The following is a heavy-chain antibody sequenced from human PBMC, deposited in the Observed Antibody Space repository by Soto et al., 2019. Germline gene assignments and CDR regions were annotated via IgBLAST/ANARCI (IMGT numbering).Heavy chain of an antibody. CDR1: GGSISSYY. CDR2: IYTSGIT. D-gene: IGHD6-13*01. CDR3: ARDFGIAAAGTYYYYGMDV. J-gene: IGHJ6*02. Sequence: QVQLQESGTGLVKPSETLSLTCTVSGGSISSYYLSWIRQPAGKGLEWIGRIYTSGITNYNPSLRSRVTMSVDTSKNQFSLKLSSVTAADTAVYYCARDFGIAAAGTYYYYGMDVWGQGTTVTVSS. V-gene: IGHV4-4*07.